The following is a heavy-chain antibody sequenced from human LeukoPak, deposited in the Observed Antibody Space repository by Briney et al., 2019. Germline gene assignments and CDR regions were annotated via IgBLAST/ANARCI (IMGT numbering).Heavy chain of an antibody. Sequence: GGSLRPSCAVAGFTVTNNYMSWVRQAPGKWLGWVSVFYVGGATYYADSVKGRFTISRDNSENTLYLQMKSLRAEDTAVYYCARGDGYNFFDYWGQGTLVTVSS. CDR3: ARGDGYNFFDY. CDR1: GFTVTNNY. CDR2: FYVGGAT. V-gene: IGHV3-53*01. J-gene: IGHJ4*02. D-gene: IGHD5-24*01.